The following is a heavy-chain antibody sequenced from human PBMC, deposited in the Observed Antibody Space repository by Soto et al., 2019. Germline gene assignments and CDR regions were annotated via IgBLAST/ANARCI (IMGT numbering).Heavy chain of an antibody. CDR1: GGTFSTYA. J-gene: IGHJ4*02. Sequence: QVQLVQSGAEVKKPESSVKVSCKAPGGTFSTYAISWVRQAPGQGLEWMGGIIPMFGTANYAQRFQDRVTITAYESTNTVDMELSSLRSDDTAVYFCASGIQLWLRRINNGYSGWGQGTLVTVSS. CDR2: IIPMFGTA. CDR3: ASGIQLWLRRINNGYSG. D-gene: IGHD5-18*01. V-gene: IGHV1-69*12.